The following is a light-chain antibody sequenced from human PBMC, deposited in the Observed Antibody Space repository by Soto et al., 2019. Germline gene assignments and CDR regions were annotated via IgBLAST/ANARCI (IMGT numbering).Light chain of an antibody. J-gene: IGKJ2*01. Sequence: EIVLTQSPGTLSLSPGERATLSCRASQSATSTYVAWHQHKPGQAPRILIFGASNRATGIPDRFSGSGSGTDFTLTISRLEPEDFAVYYCQQYDSSPYTFGQGTKLDIK. CDR3: QQYDSSPYT. CDR1: QSATSTY. CDR2: GAS. V-gene: IGKV3-20*01.